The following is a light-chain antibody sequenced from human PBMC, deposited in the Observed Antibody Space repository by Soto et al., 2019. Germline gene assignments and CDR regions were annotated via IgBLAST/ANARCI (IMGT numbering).Light chain of an antibody. J-gene: IGKJ1*01. CDR1: SSSKW. CDR2: DVS. CDR3: QHYFDWPPWT. V-gene: IGKV1-5*01. Sequence: DIQMTQSPSTLAASVGDTVAMTCRSSSKWLAWYQKKPGKAPKLLIYDVSNLERGVPPRFSGSTSGTEFTLTISSLQSEDFAVYYCQHYFDWPPWTFGRGTKVDIK.